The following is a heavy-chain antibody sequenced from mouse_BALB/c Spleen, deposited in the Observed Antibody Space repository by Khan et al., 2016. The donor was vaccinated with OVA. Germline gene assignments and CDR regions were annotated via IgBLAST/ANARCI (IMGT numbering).Heavy chain of an antibody. J-gene: IGHJ4*01. D-gene: IGHD1-1*01. V-gene: IGHV1S41*01. CDR2: IAPGSGSA. CDR3: SRENYYGKTCYAMDY. CDR1: GYTFTSYR. Sequence: DLVKPGASVKLSCKASGYTFTSYRINWIKQRPGQGLEWIGRIAPGSGSAYYNEMFKDKATLPVDTYSSTAYIQLSSLSSEDSAAYFCSRENYYGKTCYAMDYWGQGTSVTVSS.